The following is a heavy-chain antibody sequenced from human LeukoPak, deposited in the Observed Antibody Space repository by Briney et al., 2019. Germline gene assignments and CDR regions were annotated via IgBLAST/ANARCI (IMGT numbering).Heavy chain of an antibody. CDR3: ATHAHGSYYGAFDI. CDR1: GYTLTELS. D-gene: IGHD1-26*01. Sequence: ASVKVSCKVPGYTLTELSMHWVRQAPGKGLEWMGGFDPEDGETIYAQKFQGRVTMTEDTSTDTAYMELSSLRSEDTAVYYCATHAHGSYYGAFDIWGQGTMVTVSS. CDR2: FDPEDGET. V-gene: IGHV1-24*01. J-gene: IGHJ3*02.